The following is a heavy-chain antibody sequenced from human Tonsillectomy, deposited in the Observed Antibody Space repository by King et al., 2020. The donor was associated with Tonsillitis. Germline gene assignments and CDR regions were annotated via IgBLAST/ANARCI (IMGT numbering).Heavy chain of an antibody. J-gene: IGHJ5*02. CDR3: GRYEGGVFDP. CDR1: GGSISGGTYY. D-gene: IGHD2-15*01. Sequence: VQLQESGPGLVKPSQTLYLTCTFSGGSISGGTYYWSWVRQHPGKSLERIGYIYNSANTYYNPPLKSRLTISVDTSKNQFSLKLSSVTAADTAVYYCGRYEGGVFDPWGQGTLVTVSS. CDR2: IYNSANT. V-gene: IGHV4-31*03.